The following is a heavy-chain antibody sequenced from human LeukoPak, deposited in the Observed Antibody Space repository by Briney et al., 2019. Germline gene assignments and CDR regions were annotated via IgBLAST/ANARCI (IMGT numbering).Heavy chain of an antibody. D-gene: IGHD3-9*01. CDR3: ASTPPYLDRWSGNGMDV. CDR2: IITTFGTA. V-gene: IGHV1-69*13. J-gene: IGHJ6*04. CDR1: GGTFSSYT. Sequence: SVKVSCKASGGTFSSYTISWVRQAPGQGLEWMGGIITTFGTAHYAQKFQGRVTITADESTSTAYMELSSLRSEDTAVYYCASTPPYLDRWSGNGMDVWGKGTTVTVSS.